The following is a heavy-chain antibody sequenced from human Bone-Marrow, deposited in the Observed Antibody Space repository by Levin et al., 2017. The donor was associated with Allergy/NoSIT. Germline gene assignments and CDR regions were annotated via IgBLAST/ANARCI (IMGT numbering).Heavy chain of an antibody. CDR3: ARDMDPEHVGPHPLNY. Sequence: GGSLRLSCAASGFTFSSYSMNWVRQAPGKGLEWVSYISSSSSTIYYADSVKGRFTISRDNAKNSLYLQMNSLRAEDTAVYYCARDMDPEHVGPHPLNYWGQGTLVTVSS. D-gene: IGHD5-18*01. J-gene: IGHJ4*02. CDR2: ISSSSSTI. V-gene: IGHV3-48*01. CDR1: GFTFSSYS.